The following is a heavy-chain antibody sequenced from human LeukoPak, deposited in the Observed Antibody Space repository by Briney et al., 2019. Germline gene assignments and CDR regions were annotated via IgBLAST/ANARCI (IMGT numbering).Heavy chain of an antibody. J-gene: IGHJ4*02. V-gene: IGHV3-73*01. Sequence: GGSLRLSCAASGFTFSGSAMHWVRQASGKGLEWVGRIRSKANSYATAYAASVKGRFTISRDNSKNTLYLQMNSLRAEDTAVCYCAKDMDVGGYGSGSYFDYWGQGTLVTVSS. D-gene: IGHD3-10*01. CDR3: AKDMDVGGYGSGSYFDY. CDR2: IRSKANSYAT. CDR1: GFTFSGSA.